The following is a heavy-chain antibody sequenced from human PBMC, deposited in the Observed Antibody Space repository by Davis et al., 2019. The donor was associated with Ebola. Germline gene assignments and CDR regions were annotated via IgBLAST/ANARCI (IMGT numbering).Heavy chain of an antibody. CDR1: GFTFSKYW. J-gene: IGHJ4*02. V-gene: IGHV3-74*03. CDR2: INSDGSSS. CDR3: TRGTGYDKPIEY. D-gene: IGHD5-12*01. Sequence: GESLKISCAASGFTFSKYWMHWVRQTPGKGLMWVSRINSDGSSSTREYADSVKGRFTISRDNDKNTLYLQMNSLRAEYTGIYYCTRGTGYDKPIEYWGQGTLVTVSS.